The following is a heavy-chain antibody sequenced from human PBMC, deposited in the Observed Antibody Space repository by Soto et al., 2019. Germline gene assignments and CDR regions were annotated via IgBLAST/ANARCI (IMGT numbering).Heavy chain of an antibody. V-gene: IGHV4-34*01. D-gene: IGHD3-10*01. Sequence: SETLSLTCAVYGGSFSGYYWSWIRQPPGKGLEWIGEINHSGSTNYNPSLKSRVTISVDTSKNQFSLKLSSVTAADTAVYYCARSLSGPHHLDYWGQGTLVTVSS. CDR3: ARSLSGPHHLDY. J-gene: IGHJ4*02. CDR1: GGSFSGYY. CDR2: INHSGST.